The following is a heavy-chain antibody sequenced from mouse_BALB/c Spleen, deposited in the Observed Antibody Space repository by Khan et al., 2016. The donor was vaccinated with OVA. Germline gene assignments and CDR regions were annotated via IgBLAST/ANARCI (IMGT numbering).Heavy chain of an antibody. CDR2: INPSNGYT. CDR3: VRDGAYHRNDGWFAY. J-gene: IGHJ3*01. V-gene: IGHV1-4*01. CDR1: GYTFTSYT. Sequence: QVQLKQSGAELARPSPSVKMSCKASGYTFTSYTIHWIKLRPGQGLEWIGFINPSNGYTNYNQKFKDKAILTADNSSTTVYMQLSSLTSDDTAIYNCVRDGAYHRNDGWFAYWGQGTLVTVSA. D-gene: IGHD2-14*01.